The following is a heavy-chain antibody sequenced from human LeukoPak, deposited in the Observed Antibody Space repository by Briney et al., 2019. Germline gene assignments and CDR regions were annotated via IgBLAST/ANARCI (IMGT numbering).Heavy chain of an antibody. CDR1: GGSITSSSYY. D-gene: IGHD3-10*01. CDR3: ARESHYYGSGSYSSFDY. J-gene: IGHJ4*02. V-gene: IGHV4-39*07. CDR2: LYYTGNT. Sequence: SETLSLTCTVSGGSITSSSYYWGWIRQPPGKGLEWIGTLYYTGNTYYNPSLKSRVTISIQTSKNQFSLKLSSVTAADTAVYYCARESHYYGSGSYSSFDYWGQGTLVTVSS.